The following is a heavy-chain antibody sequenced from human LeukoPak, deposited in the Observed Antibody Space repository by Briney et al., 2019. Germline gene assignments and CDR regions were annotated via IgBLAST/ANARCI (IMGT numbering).Heavy chain of an antibody. V-gene: IGHV3-74*03. CDR2: INSDGSST. Sequence: GGSLRLSCVASGFTFSSYWMHWVRQAPGKGLVWVSRINSDGSSTKCADSVKGRFTISRDNAKNTLYLQMNSLRAEDTAVYYCAALDHGHDYWGQGTLVTVSS. CDR3: AALDHGHDY. CDR1: GFTFSSYW. J-gene: IGHJ4*02.